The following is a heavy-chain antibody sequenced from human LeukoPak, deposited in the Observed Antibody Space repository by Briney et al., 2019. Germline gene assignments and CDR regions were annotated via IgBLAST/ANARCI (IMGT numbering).Heavy chain of an antibody. J-gene: IGHJ3*02. D-gene: IGHD3-22*01. CDR2: IYYSGST. Sequence: PSETLSLTCTVSGGSISSSSYYWGWIRQPPGKGLEWIGSIYYSGSTYYNPSLKSRVTISVDTSKNQFSLKLSSVTAADTAVYYCARSRDSSGYRDAFDIWGQGTMVTVSS. V-gene: IGHV4-39*07. CDR3: ARSRDSSGYRDAFDI. CDR1: GGSISSSSYY.